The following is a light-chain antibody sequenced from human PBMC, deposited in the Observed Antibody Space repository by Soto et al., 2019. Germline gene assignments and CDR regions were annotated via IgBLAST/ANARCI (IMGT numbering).Light chain of an antibody. CDR3: QQYNSYSYT. J-gene: IGKJ2*01. CDR1: QSISSW. Sequence: DIQMTQSPSTLSASVGDRVTITCRASQSISSWLAWYQQKPGKAPKLLIYKASSLESGVPSRFIGRGSGTEFILTISSRQPDDFVTYYCQQYNSYSYTFGQGTKLEIK. CDR2: KAS. V-gene: IGKV1-5*03.